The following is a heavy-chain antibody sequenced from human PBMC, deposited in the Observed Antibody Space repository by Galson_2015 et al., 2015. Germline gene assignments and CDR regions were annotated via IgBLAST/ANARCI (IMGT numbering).Heavy chain of an antibody. CDR1: GFTFSSYA. CDR2: SSGSGGST. D-gene: IGHD2-15*01. CDR3: ARVDSRYGSGSSCYQIDY. V-gene: IGHV3-23*01. J-gene: IGHJ4*02. Sequence: SLRLSCAASGFTFSSYAMNWVRQAPGEGLEWVSGSSGSGGSTYYADSVKGRFTISRDNSKNTVYLQMNSLRVEDTAVYYCARVDSRYGSGSSCYQIDYWGQGTLVTVSS.